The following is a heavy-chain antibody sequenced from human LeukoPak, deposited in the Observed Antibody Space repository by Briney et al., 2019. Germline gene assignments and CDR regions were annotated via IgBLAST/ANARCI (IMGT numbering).Heavy chain of an antibody. J-gene: IGHJ4*02. V-gene: IGHV1-69*04. D-gene: IGHD4-17*01. Sequence: ASVKVSCKATGGTFSNYGISWVRQAPGQGLEWMGRIVPVVGVSNNAQRFQGRLTLTADKSTITAYMELSSLTPEDTAVYYCARVAPAGDYQEFDSWGPGTLVTVSS. CDR1: GGTFSNYG. CDR2: IVPVVGVS. CDR3: ARVAPAGDYQEFDS.